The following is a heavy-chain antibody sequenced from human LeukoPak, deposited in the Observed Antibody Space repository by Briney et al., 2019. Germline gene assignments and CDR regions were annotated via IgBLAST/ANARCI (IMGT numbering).Heavy chain of an antibody. CDR2: INHSGST. D-gene: IGHD3-3*01. J-gene: IGHJ4*02. V-gene: IGHV4-34*01. CDR1: GGSFSGYY. CDR3: ARHTYYDFWSGYYPPHFDY. Sequence: TPSETLSLTCAVYGGSFSGYYWSRIRQPPGKGLEWIGEINHSGSTNYNPSLKSRVTISVDTSKNQFSLKLSSVTAADTAVYYCARHTYYDFWSGYYPPHFDYWGQGTLVTVSS.